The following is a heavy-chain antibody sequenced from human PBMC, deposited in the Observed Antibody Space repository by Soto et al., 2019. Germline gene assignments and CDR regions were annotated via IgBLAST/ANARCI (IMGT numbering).Heavy chain of an antibody. V-gene: IGHV3-23*01. CDR2: ISCSGGST. J-gene: IGHJ4*02. D-gene: IGHD3-22*01. CDR3: ANVLITYYYDCSGYYPCDF. Sequence: WGCLRLSCAASGFTFSSYAMSCVHQAPGKGLEWGSAISCSGGSTYYAASVKGRFTISRDNSKNKLYLQMNSLRAEDTAVYYCANVLITYYYDCSGYYPCDFWGQGTLVTVSS. CDR1: GFTFSSYA.